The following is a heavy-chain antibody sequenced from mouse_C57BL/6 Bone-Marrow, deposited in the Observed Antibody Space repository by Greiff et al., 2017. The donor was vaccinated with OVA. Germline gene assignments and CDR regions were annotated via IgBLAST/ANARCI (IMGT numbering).Heavy chain of an antibody. CDR1: GYTFTSYW. V-gene: IGHV1-55*01. CDR3: ARRDYDYDGFAY. J-gene: IGHJ3*01. Sequence: QVQLQQSGAELVKPGASVKMSCKASGYTFTSYWITWVKQRPGQGLEWIGDIYPGSGSTNYNEKFKSKATLTVDTSSSTAYMQLSSLTSEDSAVYYCARRDYDYDGFAYWGQGTLVTVSA. CDR2: IYPGSGST. D-gene: IGHD2-4*01.